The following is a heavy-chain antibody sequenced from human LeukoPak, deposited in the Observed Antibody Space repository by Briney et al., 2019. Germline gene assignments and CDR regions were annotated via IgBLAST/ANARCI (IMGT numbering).Heavy chain of an antibody. Sequence: ASVKVSCKASGYTFNSYGISWVRQAPGQGLEWMGWVSAYNGHTNYAQKFQGRVTMTTDTSTSTASMELRSLRSDDTAVYYCARLIPQKWELPGKWFDTWGQGALVTVSS. CDR3: ARLIPQKWELPGKWFDT. J-gene: IGHJ5*02. CDR2: VSAYNGHT. CDR1: GYTFNSYG. D-gene: IGHD1-26*01. V-gene: IGHV1-18*01.